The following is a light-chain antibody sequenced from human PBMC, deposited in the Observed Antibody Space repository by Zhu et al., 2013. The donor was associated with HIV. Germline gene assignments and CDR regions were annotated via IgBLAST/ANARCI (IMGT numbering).Light chain of an antibody. CDR2: EAS. CDR3: QQYGSSPLYT. Sequence: EIVLTQSPGTLSLSPGERATLSCRASQSISSRYLAWYQQKLGQAPRLLMYEASSRGADIPGRFSGSGSGTDFTLTISRLEPEDFAMYYCQQYGSSPLYTFGQGTKLEIK. CDR1: QSISSRY. J-gene: IGKJ2*01. V-gene: IGKV3-20*01.